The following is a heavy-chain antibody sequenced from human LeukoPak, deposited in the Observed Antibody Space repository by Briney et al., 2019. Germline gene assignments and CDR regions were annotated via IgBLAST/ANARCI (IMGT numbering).Heavy chain of an antibody. J-gene: IGHJ5*01. Sequence: GGSLRLSCAASGFTFSSYAMSWVRQAPGKGLEWVSTISGSGGSTYFADSAKGRFTISRDNSGNIVSLEMNNLTTEDTATYYCAREKFDSWGQGALVTVSP. V-gene: IGHV3-23*01. CDR2: ISGSGGST. CDR3: AREKFDS. CDR1: GFTFSSYA.